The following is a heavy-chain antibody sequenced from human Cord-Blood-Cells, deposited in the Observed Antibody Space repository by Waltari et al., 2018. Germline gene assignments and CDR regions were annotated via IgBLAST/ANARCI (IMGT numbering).Heavy chain of an antibody. J-gene: IGHJ5*02. CDR2: IYYSGST. V-gene: IGHV4-39*01. CDR1: GGSISSSSYY. Sequence: QLQLQESGPGLVTPSETLSLTCTVSGGSISSSSYYWGWIRQPPGKGLEWIGSIYYSGSTYYNPSLKSRVTISVDTSKNQFSLKLSSVTAADTAVYYCARRVRDGHYNWFDPWGQGTLVTVSS. CDR3: ARRVRDGHYNWFDP.